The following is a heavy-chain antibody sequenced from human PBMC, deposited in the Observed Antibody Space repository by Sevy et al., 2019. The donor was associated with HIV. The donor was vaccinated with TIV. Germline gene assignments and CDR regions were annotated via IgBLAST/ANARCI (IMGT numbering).Heavy chain of an antibody. CDR3: ARGEDYYYAFDI. D-gene: IGHD3-10*01. J-gene: IGHJ3*02. Sequence: GGYLRLSCAASGFTFSSYAMHWVRQAPGKGLEWVAVISYDGSNKYYADSVKGRFTISRDNSKNTLYLQMNSLRAEDTAVYYCARGEDYYYAFDIWGQGTMVTVSS. V-gene: IGHV3-30*04. CDR2: ISYDGSNK. CDR1: GFTFSSYA.